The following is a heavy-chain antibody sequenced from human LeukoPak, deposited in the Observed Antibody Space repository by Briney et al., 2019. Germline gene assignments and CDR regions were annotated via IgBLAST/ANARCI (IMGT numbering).Heavy chain of an antibody. J-gene: IGHJ6*02. CDR1: GYTLTELS. D-gene: IGHD3-10*01. CDR2: FDPEDGET. Sequence: ASVKVSCKVSGYTLTELSMHWVRQAPGKGLEWMGGFDPEDGETIYAQKFQGRVTMTEDTSTDTAYMELSSLRSEDTAVYYCATVNRSRELFPLYYYYGMDVWGQGTTVTVSS. CDR3: ATVNRSRELFPLYYYYGMDV. V-gene: IGHV1-24*01.